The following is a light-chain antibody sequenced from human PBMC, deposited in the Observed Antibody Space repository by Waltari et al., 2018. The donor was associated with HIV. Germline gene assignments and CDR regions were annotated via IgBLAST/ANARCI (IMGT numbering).Light chain of an antibody. CDR2: DGS. V-gene: IGKV3D-20*01. CDR1: QSVSNNY. Sequence: EIVLTQSPVTLSLSPGERATLSCGASQSVSNNYLAWYQQKPGLPPRLLIYDGSSRAAGIPDRFSGSGSGTDCTLTISRLETEDYAVYYCHQYGSSISYSFGQGTKLEIK. J-gene: IGKJ2*03. CDR3: HQYGSSISYS.